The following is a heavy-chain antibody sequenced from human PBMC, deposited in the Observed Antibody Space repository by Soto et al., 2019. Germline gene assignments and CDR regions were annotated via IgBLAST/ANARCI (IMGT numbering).Heavy chain of an antibody. CDR1: EFTLSTYA. CDR3: ARGQRHEFVYWYFDL. J-gene: IGHJ2*01. Sequence: EVQLLESGGALVQPGGSLRLSCAASEFTLSTYAMNWVRQAPGKGLEWVSAISSTGGHTYYADSVKGRFTISSDSSKTNLYLQMNSLRADDTAIYYCARGQRHEFVYWYFDLWGRGTLVTVSS. D-gene: IGHD3-10*01. V-gene: IGHV3-23*01. CDR2: ISSTGGHT.